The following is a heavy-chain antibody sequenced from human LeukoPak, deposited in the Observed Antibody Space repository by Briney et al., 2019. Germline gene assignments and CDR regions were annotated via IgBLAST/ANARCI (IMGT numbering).Heavy chain of an antibody. Sequence: GGSLRLSCAASGFTFSSYSMNWVRQAPGKGLEWVSSISSSSSYIYYADSVKGRFTISRDNAKNSLYPQMNSLRAEDTAVYYCARDRRSSGWYYFDYWGQGTLVTVSS. D-gene: IGHD6-19*01. CDR2: ISSSSSYI. CDR1: GFTFSSYS. J-gene: IGHJ4*02. CDR3: ARDRRSSGWYYFDY. V-gene: IGHV3-21*01.